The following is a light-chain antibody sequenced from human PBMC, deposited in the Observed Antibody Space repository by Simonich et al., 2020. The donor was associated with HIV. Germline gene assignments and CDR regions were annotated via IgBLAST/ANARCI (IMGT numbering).Light chain of an antibody. Sequence: DIQMTQSPSTLSASVGDRVTITCRASQSINRYLAWYQQKPGKAPKLLIYKASSLQSEVPSRFSGNGSGTEFTLTISSLQPDDFATYFCQQYNTYPRTFGQGTKVEI. V-gene: IGKV1-5*03. J-gene: IGKJ1*01. CDR2: KAS. CDR1: QSINRY. CDR3: QQYNTYPRT.